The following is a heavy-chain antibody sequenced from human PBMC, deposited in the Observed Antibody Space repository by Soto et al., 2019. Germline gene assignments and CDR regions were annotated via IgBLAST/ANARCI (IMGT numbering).Heavy chain of an antibody. CDR2: IYHSGST. Sequence: PSETLSLTCAVSGGSISSGGYSWSWIRQPPGKGLEWIGYIYHSGSTYYNPSLKSRVTISVDRSKNQFSLKLSSVTAADTAVYYCARARATIAAATTFDYWGQGTLVTVSS. J-gene: IGHJ4*02. CDR3: ARARATIAAATTFDY. V-gene: IGHV4-30-2*01. CDR1: GGSISSGGYS. D-gene: IGHD6-13*01.